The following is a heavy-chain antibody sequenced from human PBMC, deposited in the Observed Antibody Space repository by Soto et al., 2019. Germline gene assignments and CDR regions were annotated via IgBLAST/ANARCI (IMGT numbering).Heavy chain of an antibody. CDR3: ARAPVHNDYGDFFPVDP. Sequence: QVQLQESGPGLVKPSQTLSLTCTVSGGSISSGGYYWSWIRQHPGKGLEWIGYIYYSGSTYYNPSLKSRVTISVDTSKNQFSLKLSSLTAADTAVYYCARAPVHNDYGDFFPVDPWGQGTLVTVSS. CDR1: GGSISSGGYY. V-gene: IGHV4-31*03. D-gene: IGHD4-17*01. J-gene: IGHJ5*02. CDR2: IYYSGST.